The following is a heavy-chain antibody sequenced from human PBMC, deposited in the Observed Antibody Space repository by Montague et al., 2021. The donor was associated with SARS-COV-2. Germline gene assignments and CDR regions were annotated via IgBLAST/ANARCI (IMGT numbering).Heavy chain of an antibody. CDR1: GVSISSGFY. Sequence: SETLSLTCSVSGVSISSGFYWAWSRQSPGKGPEWMGTVYHSGYTHYNTSIKGRVTVSIDTSKNKFSLTVTSVTAADTAVYFCARRGYTGSDYFDYWGQGTLVTVSS. J-gene: IGHJ4*02. D-gene: IGHD5-12*01. CDR3: ARRGYTGSDYFDY. CDR2: VYHSGYT. V-gene: IGHV4-38-2*01.